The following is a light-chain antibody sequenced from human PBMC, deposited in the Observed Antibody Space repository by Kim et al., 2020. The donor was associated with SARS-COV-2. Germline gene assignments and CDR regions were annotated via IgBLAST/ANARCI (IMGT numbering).Light chain of an antibody. V-gene: IGKV3-20*01. Sequence: EIILTQSPGTLSLSPGERASLSCRASQSVSSSYLAWYQQKPGQAPRLLIYGASRRATGIPDRFSGSGFGTDFTLTISRLEAEDFSVYYCQYYNTSVTFGPGTKGGYQT. J-gene: IGKJ3*01. CDR2: GAS. CDR3: QYYNTSVT. CDR1: QSVSSSY.